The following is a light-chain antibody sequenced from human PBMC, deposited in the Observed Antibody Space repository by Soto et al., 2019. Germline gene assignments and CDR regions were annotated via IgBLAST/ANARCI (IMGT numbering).Light chain of an antibody. J-gene: IGKJ3*01. V-gene: IGKV3-11*01. CDR2: DSS. Sequence: EIVLTQSPATLSFSPGERATLSCRASQSVSSYLAWYQQKPGQAPRLLIYDSSNRATGIPARFSGSGSGTDYTPAISSLAREDDEVYYCQQRSNWATVGPGTKVDIK. CDR1: QSVSSY. CDR3: QQRSNWAT.